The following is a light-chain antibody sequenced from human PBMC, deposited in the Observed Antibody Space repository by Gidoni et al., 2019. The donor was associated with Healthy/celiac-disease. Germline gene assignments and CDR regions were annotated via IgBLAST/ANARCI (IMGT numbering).Light chain of an antibody. V-gene: IGKV1-39*01. CDR2: AAS. Sequence: DIQMTQSPSSLSASVGDRLTITCRASQSIRSYLNWYQQKPGKAPTLLIYAASSLQSGVPSRFSGSGSGTDFTLTISSLQPEDFATYYCQQSYSTHFTFGGGTKVEIK. CDR1: QSIRSY. J-gene: IGKJ4*01. CDR3: QQSYSTHFT.